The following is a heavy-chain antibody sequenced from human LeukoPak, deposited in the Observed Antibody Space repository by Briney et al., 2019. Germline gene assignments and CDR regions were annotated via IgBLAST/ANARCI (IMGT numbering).Heavy chain of an antibody. CDR1: GFTFNGHW. D-gene: IGHD3-16*01. CDR2: INEGGSRK. CDR3: ARHIPRGNNFFDS. J-gene: IGHJ4*02. V-gene: IGHV3-7*03. Sequence: PGGSLRPSCAASGFTFNGHWMTWVCQAPGKGLEWVANINEGGSRKSYVDSVKGRFTISRDNAKNSLYLQMDTLRAEDTAIYYCARHIPRGNNFFDSWGQGTLVTVSS.